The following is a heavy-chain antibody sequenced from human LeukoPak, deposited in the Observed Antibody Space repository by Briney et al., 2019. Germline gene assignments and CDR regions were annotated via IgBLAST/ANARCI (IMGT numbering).Heavy chain of an antibody. CDR2: IYTSGST. Sequence: PSETLSLTCTVSGGSISSYYWRWIRQPAGKGLEWIGRIYTSGSTNYNPSLKSRVTMSVDTSKNQFSLKLSSVTAADTAVYYCARDRDKDHSDNWFDPWGQGTLVTVSS. CDR1: GGSISSYY. V-gene: IGHV4-4*07. CDR3: ARDRDKDHSDNWFDP. J-gene: IGHJ5*02. D-gene: IGHD2-15*01.